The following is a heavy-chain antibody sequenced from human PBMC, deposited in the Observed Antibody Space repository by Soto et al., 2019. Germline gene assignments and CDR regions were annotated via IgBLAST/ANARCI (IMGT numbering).Heavy chain of an antibody. Sequence: SETLSLTCPVSGGSISSYYWSWIRQPPGKGLEWIGYMYNTGSTVYNPSLKSRVTISVDTSKNQFYLKVNSVTAADTAVYYCARDLWGYCGTDCYPLDVWGQGTTVTVSS. CDR2: MYNTGST. J-gene: IGHJ6*02. CDR1: GGSISSYY. CDR3: ARDLWGYCGTDCYPLDV. V-gene: IGHV4-59*01. D-gene: IGHD2-21*02.